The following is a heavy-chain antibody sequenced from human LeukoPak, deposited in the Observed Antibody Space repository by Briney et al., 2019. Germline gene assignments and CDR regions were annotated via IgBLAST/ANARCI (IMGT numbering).Heavy chain of an antibody. Sequence: PGGSLRLSCAASGFTFSIYAMSWVRQAPGKGLQWVSSITSSGDGTYYADSVKGRFTISRDNSENMLYLQMNSLRAEDTAVYYCARLDYGDWGYWGQGTLVTVSS. D-gene: IGHD4-17*01. CDR2: ITSSGDGT. CDR1: GFTFSIYA. CDR3: ARLDYGDWGY. J-gene: IGHJ4*02. V-gene: IGHV3-23*01.